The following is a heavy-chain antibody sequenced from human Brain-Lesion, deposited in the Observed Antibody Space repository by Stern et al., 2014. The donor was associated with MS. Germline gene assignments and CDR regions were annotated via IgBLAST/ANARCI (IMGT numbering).Heavy chain of an antibody. CDR2: ISYSGNT. J-gene: IGHJ4*02. CDR3: ARVTEFLRFFYPDY. CDR1: GGAVSSGDRY. D-gene: IGHD3-3*01. V-gene: IGHV4-31*03. Sequence: QVQLQESGPGLVKPSQTLSLTCTVSGGAVSSGDRYWSWIRQHPEKGLGWIGYISYSGNTYYNPSLESRVTISMDRSKNQFSLKLRSVTAADTAVYYCARVTEFLRFFYPDYWGQGIRVTVSS.